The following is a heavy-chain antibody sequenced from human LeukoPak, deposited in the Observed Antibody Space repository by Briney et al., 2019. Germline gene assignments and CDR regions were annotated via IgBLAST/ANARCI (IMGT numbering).Heavy chain of an antibody. D-gene: IGHD6-13*01. J-gene: IGHJ6*03. CDR1: GGTFSSYA. CDR3: AGSVGAAAGYYYYYYMDV. CDR2: IIPIFGTA. Sequence: SVKVSCKASGGTFSSYAISWVRQAPGQGLEWMGGIIPIFGTANYAQKFQGRVTITADKSTSTAYMELSSLRSEDTAVYYCAGSVGAAAGYYYYYYMDVWGKGTTVTVSS. V-gene: IGHV1-69*06.